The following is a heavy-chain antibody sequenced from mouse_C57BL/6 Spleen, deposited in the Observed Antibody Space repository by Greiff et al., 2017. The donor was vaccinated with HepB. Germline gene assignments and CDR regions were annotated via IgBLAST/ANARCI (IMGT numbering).Heavy chain of an antibody. J-gene: IGHJ1*03. CDR3: ARLPNWDWYFDV. Sequence: QVQLQQSGPGLVQPSQSLSITCTVSGFSLTSYGVHWVRQSPGKGLEWLGVIWSGGSTDYNAAFISRLSISKDNSQSQVFFKMNSLQADDTAIYYCARLPNWDWYFDVWGTGTTVTVSS. CDR2: IWSGGST. V-gene: IGHV2-2*01. CDR1: GFSLTSYG. D-gene: IGHD4-1*02.